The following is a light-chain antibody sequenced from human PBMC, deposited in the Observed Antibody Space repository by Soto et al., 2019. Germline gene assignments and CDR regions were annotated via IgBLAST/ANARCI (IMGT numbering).Light chain of an antibody. CDR1: QSVSNN. CDR2: GAF. Sequence: EIVVTQTTGTLSLSPCERSTLSCMASQSVSNNYLAWYQQKPSQAPRLLIYGAFTRATGIPARFSGTGSGTEFTLTISSLQSEDFALYYCQQYNDWPLTFGQGTKVDIK. J-gene: IGKJ1*01. V-gene: IGKV3-15*01. CDR3: QQYNDWPLT.